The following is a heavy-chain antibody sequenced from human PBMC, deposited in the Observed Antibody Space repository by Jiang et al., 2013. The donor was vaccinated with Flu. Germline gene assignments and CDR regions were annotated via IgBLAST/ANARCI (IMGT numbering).Heavy chain of an antibody. CDR3: ARGKGDFGVVSHTDY. V-gene: IGHV1-18*01. D-gene: IGHD3-3*01. J-gene: IGHJ4*02. CDR2: ISAYNGNT. CDR1: GYTFTSYG. Sequence: SVKVSCKASGYTFTSYGISWVRQAPGQGLEWMGWISAYNGNTNYAQKLQGRVTMTTDTSTSTAYMELRSLRSDDTAVYYCARGKGDFGVVSHTDYWGQGTLVTVSS.